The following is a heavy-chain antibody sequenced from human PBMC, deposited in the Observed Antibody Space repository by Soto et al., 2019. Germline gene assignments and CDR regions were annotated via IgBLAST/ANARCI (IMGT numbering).Heavy chain of an antibody. D-gene: IGHD6-13*01. V-gene: IGHV3-53*01. CDR1: GFTVSSNY. J-gene: IGHJ4*02. CDR2: IYSGGST. CDR3: ARVSIPAAGFDY. Sequence: PGGSLRLACAASGFTVSSNYMSWVRQAPGKGLERVSVIYSGGSTYYADSMKGRFTISRDNSQKKLYLQMNSLRAEDTALYYWARVSIPAAGFDYWGQGTLVTVSS.